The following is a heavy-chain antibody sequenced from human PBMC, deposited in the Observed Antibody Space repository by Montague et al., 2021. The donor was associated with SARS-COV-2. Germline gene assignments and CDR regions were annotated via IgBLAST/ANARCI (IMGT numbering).Heavy chain of an antibody. Sequence: SLRLSCAASGFTFSSYAMHWVRQAPGKGLEWVAVISYDGSNKYYADSVKGRFTISRDNSKNTLYLQMNSLRAEDTAVHYCARGYGGSYYYFDYWGQGTLVTVSS. D-gene: IGHD1-26*01. J-gene: IGHJ4*02. CDR1: GFTFSSYA. CDR2: ISYDGSNK. CDR3: ARGYGGSYYYFDY. V-gene: IGHV3-30-3*01.